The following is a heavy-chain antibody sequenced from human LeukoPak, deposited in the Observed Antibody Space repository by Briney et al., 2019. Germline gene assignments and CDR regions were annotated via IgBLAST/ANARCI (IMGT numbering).Heavy chain of an antibody. Sequence: GGSLRLSCAASGFTFSDPFMSWIRQAPGKGLQWLAYINGSGTNLYYADAVRGRFTISRDNAKNSLYLQMNSLRAEDTAIYYCARRDYDSYFDNWGQGTLVTVSS. D-gene: IGHD4-17*01. V-gene: IGHV3-11*04. CDR1: GFTFSDPF. CDR2: INGSGTNL. CDR3: ARRDYDSYFDN. J-gene: IGHJ4*02.